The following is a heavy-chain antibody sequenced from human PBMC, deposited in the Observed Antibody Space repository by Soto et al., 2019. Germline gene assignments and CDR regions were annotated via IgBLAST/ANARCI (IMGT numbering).Heavy chain of an antibody. CDR2: ISGSGGST. CDR3: AKGRYSTTWTEWDC. Sequence: GGSLRLSCAASGFTFSSYAMSWVRQAPGKGLEWVSAISGSGGSTYYADSVKGRFTISRDNSKNTLYLQMNSLRAEDTAVYYCAKGRYSTTWTEWDCWGQGTLVTVSS. V-gene: IGHV3-23*01. D-gene: IGHD6-13*01. CDR1: GFTFSSYA. J-gene: IGHJ4*02.